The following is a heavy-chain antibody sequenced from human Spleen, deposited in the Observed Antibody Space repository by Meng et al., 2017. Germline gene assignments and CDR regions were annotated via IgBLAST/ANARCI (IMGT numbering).Heavy chain of an antibody. CDR2: INPNSGGT. V-gene: IGHV1-2*02. CDR1: GGISSNYV. D-gene: IGHD3-22*01. Sequence: ASVKVSCKAPGGISSNYVIGWVRQAPGQGLEWMGGINPNSGGTNYARKFQDRVTMTRDTAISTAYMELSRLTSDDTAVYYCARVRNSDSSPYYYAGADAFDIWGQGTMVTVSS. J-gene: IGHJ3*02. CDR3: ARVRNSDSSPYYYAGADAFDI.